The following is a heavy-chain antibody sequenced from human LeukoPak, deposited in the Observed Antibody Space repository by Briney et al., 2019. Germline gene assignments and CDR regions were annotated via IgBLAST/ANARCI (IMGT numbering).Heavy chain of an antibody. D-gene: IGHD1-26*01. CDR3: ARRGAYYGNFDY. J-gene: IGHJ4*02. V-gene: IGHV4-59*08. Sequence: SETLPLTCTVSGGSISSYYWSWIRQPPGKGLEWIGYIYYSGSTNYNPSLKSRVTISVDTSKNQFSLKLSSVTAADTAVYYCARRGAYYGNFDYWGQGTLVTVSS. CDR1: GGSISSYY. CDR2: IYYSGST.